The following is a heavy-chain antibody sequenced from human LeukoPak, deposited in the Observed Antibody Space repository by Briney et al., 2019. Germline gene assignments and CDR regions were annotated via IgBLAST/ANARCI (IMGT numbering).Heavy chain of an antibody. D-gene: IGHD5-12*01. CDR2: ISYSGST. Sequence: TSETLSLTCAVSGGSISSSSYYWGWIRQPPGKGLEWIGSISYSGSTYYNPSLKSRVTISVDTSKNQFSLKLSSVTAADTAVYYCARREGYEGWFDPWGQGTLVTVSS. CDR1: GGSISSSSYY. V-gene: IGHV4-39*01. CDR3: ARREGYEGWFDP. J-gene: IGHJ5*02.